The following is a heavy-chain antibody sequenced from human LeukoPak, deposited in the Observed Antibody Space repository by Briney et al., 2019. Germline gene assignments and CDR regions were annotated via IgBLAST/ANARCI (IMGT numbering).Heavy chain of an antibody. CDR2: IWYDGSNK. CDR3: ARDSMTYAFDY. CDR1: GFTFSSYG. V-gene: IGHV3-33*01. J-gene: IGHJ4*02. Sequence: GGSLRLSCAASGFTFSSYGMHWVRQAPGKGLEWVAVIWYDGSNKYYADSVKGRFTISRDTSKNTLYLQMNSLRAEDTAVYYCARDSMTYAFDYWGQGTLVTVSS. D-gene: IGHD4-17*01.